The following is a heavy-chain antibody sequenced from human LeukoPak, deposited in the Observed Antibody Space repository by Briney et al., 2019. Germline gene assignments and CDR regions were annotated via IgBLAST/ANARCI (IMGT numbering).Heavy chain of an antibody. V-gene: IGHV1-2*02. CDR1: GYTFTGYY. Sequence: ASVKVSCKASGYTFTGYYMHWVRQAPGQGLEWMGWINPNSGGTNYAQKFQGRVTMTRDTSISTAYMELSRLRSDDTAVYYCARDLVADSSGYYSSFDYWGQGTLVTVSS. J-gene: IGHJ4*02. CDR2: INPNSGGT. CDR3: ARDLVADSSGYYSSFDY. D-gene: IGHD3-22*01.